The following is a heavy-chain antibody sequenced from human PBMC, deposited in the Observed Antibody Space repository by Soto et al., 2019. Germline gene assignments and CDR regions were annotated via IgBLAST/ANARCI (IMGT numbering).Heavy chain of an antibody. CDR1: GYSFTSYW. CDR3: ARHRTCSSTSCSYYYYGMDV. J-gene: IGHJ6*02. V-gene: IGHV5-10-1*01. D-gene: IGHD2-2*01. CDR2: IDPSDSYT. Sequence: GESLKISCKGSGYSFTSYWISWVRQMPGKGLEWMGRIDPSDSYTNYSPSFQGHVTISADKSISTAYLQWSSLKASDTAMYYCARHRTCSSTSCSYYYYGMDVWGQGTMVTVSS.